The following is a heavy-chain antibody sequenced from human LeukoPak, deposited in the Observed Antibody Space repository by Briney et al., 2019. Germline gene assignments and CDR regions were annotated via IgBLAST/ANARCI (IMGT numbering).Heavy chain of an antibody. D-gene: IGHD2-2*01. V-gene: IGHV3-30*02. CDR2: IRYDGSNK. J-gene: IGHJ5*02. CDR1: GFTFSSYG. CDR3: AKSAVGDIVVVPAASTFNWFDP. Sequence: GGSLRLSCAASGFTFSSYGMHCVRQAPGKGLEWVAFIRYDGSNKYYADAVKGRFTISRDNSKNTLYLQMNSLRAEDTAVYYCAKSAVGDIVVVPAASTFNWFDPWGQGTLVTVSS.